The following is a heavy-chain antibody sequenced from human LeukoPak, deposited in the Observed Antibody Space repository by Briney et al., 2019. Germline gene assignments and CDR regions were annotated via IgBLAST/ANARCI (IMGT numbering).Heavy chain of an antibody. D-gene: IGHD1-1*01. J-gene: IGHJ4*02. CDR1: VFTFSSYG. Sequence: GGSLRLSCAASVFTFSSYGMNWVRQAPGKGREGISYISSSSMTTSYAGSVKGLFTVTRDNAKMSLYLQIDSLRAEDTSIYYCARGGQQDYWGQGTLVTVAS. CDR2: ISSSSMTT. V-gene: IGHV3-48*04. CDR3: ARGGQQDY.